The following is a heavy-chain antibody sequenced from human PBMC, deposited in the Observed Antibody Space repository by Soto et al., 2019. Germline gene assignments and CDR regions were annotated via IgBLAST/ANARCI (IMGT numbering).Heavy chain of an antibody. CDR3: ARAPSSSSYWFDP. CDR1: GFTFSDHY. Sequence: PGGSLRLSCAASGFTFSDHYMDWVRQAPGKGLEWVGRTRNKANSYTTEYAASVKGRFTISRDDSKNLLYLQMNSLKTEDTAVYYCARAPSSSSYWFDPWGQGTLVTVSS. D-gene: IGHD6-6*01. J-gene: IGHJ5*02. CDR2: TRNKANSYTT. V-gene: IGHV3-72*01.